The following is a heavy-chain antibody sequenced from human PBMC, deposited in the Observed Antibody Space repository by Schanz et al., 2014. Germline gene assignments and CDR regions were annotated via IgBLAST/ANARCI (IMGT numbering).Heavy chain of an antibody. D-gene: IGHD2-2*01. Sequence: VQLVDSGGGLVKPGGSLRLSCAASGFSFSSYAMGWVRQTRGKGLEWVSAMNESHSTIYYADSVRGRFTISRDNAENTLFLQMNSLRPEDTAVYYCARAGYDADNWFDPWGQGTLVTVSS. J-gene: IGHJ5*02. CDR1: GFSFSSYA. CDR2: MNESHSTI. CDR3: ARAGYDADNWFDP. V-gene: IGHV3-23*04.